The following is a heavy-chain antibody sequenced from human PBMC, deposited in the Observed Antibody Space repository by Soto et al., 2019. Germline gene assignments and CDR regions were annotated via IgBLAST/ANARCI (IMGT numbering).Heavy chain of an antibody. Sequence: SGTLSLTCTVSGGSISSYYWSWIRQPPGKGLEWIGYIYYSGSTNYNPSLKSRVTISVDTSKNQFSLKLSSVTAADTAVYYCARGRKMVYANFDYWGQGTLVTVSS. J-gene: IGHJ4*02. CDR3: ARGRKMVYANFDY. D-gene: IGHD2-8*01. V-gene: IGHV4-59*12. CDR2: IYYSGST. CDR1: GGSISSYY.